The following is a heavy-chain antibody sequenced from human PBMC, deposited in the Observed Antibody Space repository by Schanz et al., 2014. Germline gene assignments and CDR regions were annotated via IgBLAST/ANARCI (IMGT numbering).Heavy chain of an antibody. CDR3: AKSDAFDI. CDR2: INGDGSRT. J-gene: IGHJ3*02. Sequence: DVHLLESGGGLVQPGGSLRLSCAASGFTFSSYWMHWVRQAPGKGLVWVSRINGDGSRTAYADSVKGRFTISRDNAKNTLYLQMNSLRAEDTAVYYCAKSDAFDIWGQGTLVTVSS. V-gene: IGHV3-74*02. CDR1: GFTFSSYW.